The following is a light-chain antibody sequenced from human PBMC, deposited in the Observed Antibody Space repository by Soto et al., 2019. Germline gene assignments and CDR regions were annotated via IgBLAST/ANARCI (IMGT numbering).Light chain of an antibody. Sequence: DVQVAHSPPCLSASVVVIVDFSFVTSRGIYNYLAWYQQKSGQIPKLLINAASSLQSGVPSRFSGSGSGTDFTLSISSLQPEDVATYYCQKYDSAPRTFGQGTKVDIK. CDR3: QKYDSAPRT. CDR1: RGIYNY. V-gene: IGKV1-27*01. CDR2: AAS. J-gene: IGKJ1*01.